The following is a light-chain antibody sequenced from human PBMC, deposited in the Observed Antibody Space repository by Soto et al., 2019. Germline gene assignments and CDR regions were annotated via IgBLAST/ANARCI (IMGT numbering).Light chain of an antibody. CDR2: DAS. CDR3: QQYNTSYT. Sequence: DIQMTQSPSTLSASVGDRVTITCRASQSISSWLAWYQQKPGKAPKLLIYDASSLASGVPSRFSGSGSGTEFTLTISSLQPDDFASYYCQQYNTSYTFGQGTKLEIK. CDR1: QSISSW. V-gene: IGKV1-5*01. J-gene: IGKJ2*01.